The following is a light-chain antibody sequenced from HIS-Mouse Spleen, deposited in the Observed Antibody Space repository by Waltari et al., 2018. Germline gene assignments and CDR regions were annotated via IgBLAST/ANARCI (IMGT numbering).Light chain of an antibody. J-gene: IGLJ3*02. V-gene: IGLV1-44*01. Sequence: QSVLTPPPSASGTPVQRVTISCSGSSSHIGSNPVNWYQQLPGTAPKLLIHSNNQRPSGVPDRFSGSKSGTSASLAISGLQSEDEADYYCAAWDDSLNGWVFGGGTKLTVL. CDR2: SNN. CDR1: SSHIGSNP. CDR3: AAWDDSLNGWV.